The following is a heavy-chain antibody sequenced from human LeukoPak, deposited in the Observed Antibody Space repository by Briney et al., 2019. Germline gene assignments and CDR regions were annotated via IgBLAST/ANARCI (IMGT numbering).Heavy chain of an antibody. V-gene: IGHV4-59*08. CDR1: GGSISNYY. CDR2: IYYSGST. Sequence: SETLSLTCTVSGGSISNYYWSWIRQPPGKGLEWIGYIYYSGSTYYNPSLKSRVTISVDTSKNQFSLKLSSVTAADTAVYYCAREYSSSSNPPFDYWGQGTLVTVSS. CDR3: AREYSSSSNPPFDY. J-gene: IGHJ4*02. D-gene: IGHD6-6*01.